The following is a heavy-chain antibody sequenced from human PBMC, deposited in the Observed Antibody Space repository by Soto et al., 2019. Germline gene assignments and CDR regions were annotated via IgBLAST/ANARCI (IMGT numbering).Heavy chain of an antibody. CDR1: GGSISSSSYY. Sequence: SETLSLTCTVSGGSISSSSYYWGWLRQPPGKGLEWIGYIYYSGSTNYNPSLKSRVTISVDTSKNQFSLKLSSVTAADTAVYYCARHSTVTTPIDYFDYWGQGTLVTVS. V-gene: IGHV4-61*05. CDR3: ARHSTVTTPIDYFDY. D-gene: IGHD4-17*01. CDR2: IYYSGST. J-gene: IGHJ4*02.